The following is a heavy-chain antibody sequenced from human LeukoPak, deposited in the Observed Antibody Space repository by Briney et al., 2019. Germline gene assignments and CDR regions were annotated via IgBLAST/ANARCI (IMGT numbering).Heavy chain of an antibody. CDR3: AKSAVGPRVTMVRGVFGFDI. CDR1: GFTISNYE. J-gene: IGHJ3*02. Sequence: PGGSLRLSCAASGFTISNYEMNWVRQAPGKGLEWVSTISGNDIATYYADSVKGRFTISRDNSKNTLYLRMNSLRAEETAVYYCAKSAVGPRVTMVRGVFGFDIWGRGTMVTVSS. V-gene: IGHV3-23*01. CDR2: ISGNDIAT. D-gene: IGHD3-10*01.